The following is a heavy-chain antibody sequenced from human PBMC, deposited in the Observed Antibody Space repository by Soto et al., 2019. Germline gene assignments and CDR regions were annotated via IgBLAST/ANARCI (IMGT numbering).Heavy chain of an antibody. CDR1: GFTFNDYA. CDR3: AKAVGSYGNFDY. D-gene: IGHD5-18*01. J-gene: IGHJ4*02. CDR2: ISWNSGSI. Sequence: EVQLVESGGGLVQRGRSLRLSCAASGFTFNDYAMHWVRQAPGKGLEWVSRISWNSGSIGYADSVKGRFIISRDNAKNSLYLQMNSLRAEDTALYYCAKAVGSYGNFDYWGQGTLVTVSS. V-gene: IGHV3-9*01.